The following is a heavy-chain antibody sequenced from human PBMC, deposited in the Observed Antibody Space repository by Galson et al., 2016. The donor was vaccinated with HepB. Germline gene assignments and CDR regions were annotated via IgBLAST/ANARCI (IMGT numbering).Heavy chain of an antibody. V-gene: IGHV4-61*01. Sequence: SETLSLTCTVSDDSVSSGIYYWTWIRQPPGKGLEWIGYIYYSGSTNYNPSLKSRVTISVDTSKNQFSLKLNSVPASDTAVYYCARDGPVLYYASGSFNPPNYYYYGLDVWGQGTTVTVSS. CDR2: IYYSGST. CDR1: DDSVSSGIYY. J-gene: IGHJ6*02. D-gene: IGHD3-10*01. CDR3: ARDGPVLYYASGSFNPPNYYYYGLDV.